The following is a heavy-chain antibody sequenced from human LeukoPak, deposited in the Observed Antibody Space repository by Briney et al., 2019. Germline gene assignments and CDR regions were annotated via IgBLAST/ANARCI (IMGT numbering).Heavy chain of an antibody. Sequence: SVKVSCKASGGTFRTYVFSWVRQAPGQGLEWMGGIIPMFGAPNYAQRFQDRVTITADESTSTSYMELSSLRSADTAVYYCATHYGDPTNHHYYHGMDVWGQGTTVTVSS. CDR1: GGTFRTYV. J-gene: IGHJ6*02. D-gene: IGHD4-17*01. CDR2: IIPMFGAP. V-gene: IGHV1-69*01. CDR3: ATHYGDPTNHHYYHGMDV.